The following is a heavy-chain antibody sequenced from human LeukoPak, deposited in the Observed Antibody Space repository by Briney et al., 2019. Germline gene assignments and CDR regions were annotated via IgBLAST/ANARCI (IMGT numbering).Heavy chain of an antibody. J-gene: IGHJ4*02. CDR2: ISYDGSDK. Sequence: GGSLRLSCAASGFTFSNYGMHWVRQAPGKGLEWVGIISYDGSDKKNADSVKGRFTIPRDNSKNTLYLQMNSLRVEDTAVYFCVIDPYYDSSGSDYWGQGTLVTVSS. D-gene: IGHD3-22*01. V-gene: IGHV3-30*03. CDR3: VIDPYYDSSGSDY. CDR1: GFTFSNYG.